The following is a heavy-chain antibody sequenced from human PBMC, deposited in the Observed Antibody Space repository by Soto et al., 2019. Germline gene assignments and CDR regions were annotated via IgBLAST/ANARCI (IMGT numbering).Heavy chain of an antibody. Sequence: EVQLLESVGGLVQPGGSLRLSCAASGFTFSNFAMFWVRQAPGKGLEWVSSISRTGGAAHYADSVNGRFTISRDNSKNTLFLQMDSLRAEDTAVYYCAKAYDYIWASYPIELDYWGQGTLVTVSS. CDR2: ISRTGGAA. V-gene: IGHV3-23*01. D-gene: IGHD3-16*02. CDR1: GFTFSNFA. CDR3: AKAYDYIWASYPIELDY. J-gene: IGHJ4*02.